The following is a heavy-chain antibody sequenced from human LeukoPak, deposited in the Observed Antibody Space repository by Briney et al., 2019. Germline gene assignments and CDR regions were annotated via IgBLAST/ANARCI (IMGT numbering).Heavy chain of an antibody. CDR2: IWYDGSNK. V-gene: IGHV3-33*01. CDR1: GFTFSSYG. D-gene: IGHD3-10*01. CDR3: ARTQGRFYGSGSYQGFDY. J-gene: IGHJ4*02. Sequence: PGRSLRLSCAASGFTFSSYGMHWVRQAPGKGLEWVAVIWYDGSNKYYADSVKGRFTISRDNSKNTLYLQMNSLRAEDTAVCYCARTQGRFYGSGSYQGFDYWGQGTLVTVSS.